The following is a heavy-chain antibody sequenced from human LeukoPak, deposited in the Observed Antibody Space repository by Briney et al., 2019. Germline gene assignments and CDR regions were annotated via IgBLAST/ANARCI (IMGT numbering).Heavy chain of an antibody. J-gene: IGHJ6*02. CDR1: GFTLDDYA. Sequence: GGSLRLSCAASGFTLDDYAMHWVRQAPGKGLEWVSLISGDGGSTYYADSVKGRFTISRDNSKNSLYLQMNSLRTEDTALYYCAKELVGSTGDYYYGMDVWGQGTTVTVSS. V-gene: IGHV3-43*02. CDR3: AKELVGSTGDYYYGMDV. D-gene: IGHD1-26*01. CDR2: ISGDGGST.